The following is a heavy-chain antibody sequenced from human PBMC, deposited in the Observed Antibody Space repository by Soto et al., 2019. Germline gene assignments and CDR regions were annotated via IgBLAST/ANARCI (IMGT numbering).Heavy chain of an antibody. D-gene: IGHD2-15*01. CDR2: IIPIFGTA. CDR1: GGTFSSYA. J-gene: IGHJ6*02. V-gene: IGHV1-69*05. Sequence: ASVKVSCKASGGTFSSYAISWVRQAPGQGLEWMGGIIPIFGTANYAQKFQGRVTITTDESTSTAYMELSSLRSEDTAVYYCASAGDVVVVSPEPVDYYYYYGMDVWGQGTTVTVSS. CDR3: ASAGDVVVVSPEPVDYYYYYGMDV.